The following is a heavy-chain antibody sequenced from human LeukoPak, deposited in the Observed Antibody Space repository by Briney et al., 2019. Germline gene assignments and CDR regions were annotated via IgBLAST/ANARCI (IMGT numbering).Heavy chain of an antibody. D-gene: IGHD3-9*01. CDR2: INHSGST. V-gene: IGHV4-34*01. J-gene: IGHJ5*02. Sequence: GSLRLSCAASGFTFSDFYMSWIRQPPGKGLEWIGEINHSGSTNYNPSLKSRVTISVDTSKNQFSLKLSSVTAADTAVYYCARGRRNYDILTGYKPNWFDPWGQGTLVTVSS. CDR3: ARGRRNYDILTGYKPNWFDP. CDR1: GFTFSDFY.